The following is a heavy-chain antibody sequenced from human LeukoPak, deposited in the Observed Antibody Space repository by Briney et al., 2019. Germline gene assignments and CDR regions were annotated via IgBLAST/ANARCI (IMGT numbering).Heavy chain of an antibody. CDR1: GYTFTGYY. J-gene: IGHJ4*02. Sequence: ASVKVSCKASGYTFTGYYMHWVRQAPGQGLEWMGWINPNSCGTNYAQKFQGRVTMTRDTSISTAYMELSRLRSDDTAVYYCARDLGTVFGYSYGSSFDYWGQGTLVTVSS. CDR3: ARDLGTVFGYSYGSSFDY. V-gene: IGHV1-2*02. D-gene: IGHD5-18*01. CDR2: INPNSCGT.